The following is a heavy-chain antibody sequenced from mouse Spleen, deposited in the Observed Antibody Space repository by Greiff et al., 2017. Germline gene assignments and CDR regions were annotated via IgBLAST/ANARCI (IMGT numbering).Heavy chain of an antibody. J-gene: IGHJ2*01. CDR2: INPSTGYT. D-gene: IGHD1-1*01. CDR3: ARSGLLRGYFDY. CDR1: GYTFTSYW. V-gene: IGHV1-7*01. Sequence: QVQLQQSGAELAKPGASVKMSCKASGYTFTSYWMHWVKQRPGQGLEWIGYINPSTGYTEYNQKFKDKATLTADKSSSTAYMQLSSLTSEDSAVYYCARSGLLRGYFDYWAQGTTLTVSS.